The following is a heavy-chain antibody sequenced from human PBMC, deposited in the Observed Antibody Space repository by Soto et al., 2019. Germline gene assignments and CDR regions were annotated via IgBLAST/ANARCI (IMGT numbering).Heavy chain of an antibody. CDR3: VGGDYGDYVLDY. CDR2: IYYSGST. Sequence: SGTLSLTCTVSGGSISSYYWSWIRQPPGKGLEWIGYIYYSGSTNYNPSLKSQVTISVDTSKNQFSLKLSSVTAADTAVYYCVGGDYGDYVLDYWGQGTLVTVSS. CDR1: GGSISSYY. V-gene: IGHV4-59*01. J-gene: IGHJ4*02. D-gene: IGHD4-17*01.